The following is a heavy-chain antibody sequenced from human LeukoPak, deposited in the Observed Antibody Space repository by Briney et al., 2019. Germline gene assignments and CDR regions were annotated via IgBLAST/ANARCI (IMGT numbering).Heavy chain of an antibody. CDR2: ISSSSSYI. CDR3: ARGPLAAAVPFDY. J-gene: IGHJ4*02. D-gene: IGHD6-13*01. CDR1: GFTFSSYS. V-gene: IGHV3-21*01. Sequence: GGSLRLSYAASGFTFSSYSMNWVRQAPGKGLEWVSSISSSSSYIYYADSVKGRFTISRGNAKNSLYLQMNSLRAEDTAVYYCARGPLAAAVPFDYWGQGTLVTVSS.